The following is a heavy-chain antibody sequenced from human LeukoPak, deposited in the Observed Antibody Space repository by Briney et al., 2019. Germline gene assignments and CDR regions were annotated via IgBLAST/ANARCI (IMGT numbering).Heavy chain of an antibody. CDR2: ISGDGSTT. Sequence: PGGSLRLSCAASGFTFSDYWMHWVRQAPDEGLVWVSRISGDGSTTNYADSVKGRFTISRDNAKNTLYLQMSSLTAEDTAVYYCTRGVYSSTDYWGQGTLVTVSS. J-gene: IGHJ4*02. CDR3: TRGVYSSTDY. D-gene: IGHD6-13*01. CDR1: GFTFSDYW. V-gene: IGHV3-74*01.